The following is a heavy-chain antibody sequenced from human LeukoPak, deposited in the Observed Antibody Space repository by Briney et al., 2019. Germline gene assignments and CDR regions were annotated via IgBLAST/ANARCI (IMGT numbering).Heavy chain of an antibody. CDR1: GFTFSSYG. D-gene: IGHD6-6*01. CDR2: IRYDGSNK. CDR3: AKDSSSSWSRYYFDY. J-gene: IGHJ4*02. V-gene: IGHV3-30*02. Sequence: PGGSLRLSCAASGFTFSSYGMHWVRQAPGKGLEWVAFIRYDGSNKYYADSVKGRFTISRDNSKNTLYLQMNSLRAEDTAVYYWAKDSSSSWSRYYFDYWGQGTLVTVSS.